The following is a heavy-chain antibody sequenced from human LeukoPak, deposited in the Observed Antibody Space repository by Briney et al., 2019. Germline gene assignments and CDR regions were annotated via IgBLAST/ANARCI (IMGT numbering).Heavy chain of an antibody. CDR1: GYTFTVYY. J-gene: IGHJ6*03. CDR3: ARGPTLEDYYYYYMDV. CDR2: INPNSGGT. D-gene: IGHD5-24*01. Sequence: ASVKVSCKASGYTFTVYYMHLVRQAPGQGLEWIGWINPNSGGTNYAQKFQGRVTMTRDTSISTAYMELSRLRSDDTAVYYCARGPTLEDYYYYYMDVWGKGTTVTVSS. V-gene: IGHV1-2*02.